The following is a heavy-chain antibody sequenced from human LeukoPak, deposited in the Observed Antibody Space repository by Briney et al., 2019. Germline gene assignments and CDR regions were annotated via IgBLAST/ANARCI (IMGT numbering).Heavy chain of an antibody. CDR3: ARDYGDYDFYFDY. D-gene: IGHD4-17*01. Sequence: GASVKVSCKASGGTFSSYAISWVRQAPGQGLEWMGRIIPILGIANYAQKFQGRVTITADKSTSTAYMELSSLRSEDTAVYYCARDYGDYDFYFDYWSQGTLVTVSS. CDR2: IIPILGIA. CDR1: GGTFSSYA. J-gene: IGHJ4*02. V-gene: IGHV1-69*04.